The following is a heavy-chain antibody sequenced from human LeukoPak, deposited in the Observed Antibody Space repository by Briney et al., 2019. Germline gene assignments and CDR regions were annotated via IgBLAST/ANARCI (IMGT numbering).Heavy chain of an antibody. CDR3: ARRVWGDHSPYYFDY. J-gene: IGHJ4*02. CDR1: GYSFTSYW. CDR2: IYPGDSDT. V-gene: IGHV5-51*01. Sequence: GESLKISCKGSGYSFTSYWIGWMRQMPGKGLEWMGIIYPGDSDTRYSPSFQGQVTISADKSISTAYLQWSSLKASDTAMYYCARRVWGDHSPYYFDYWGQGTLVTVSS. D-gene: IGHD2-21*02.